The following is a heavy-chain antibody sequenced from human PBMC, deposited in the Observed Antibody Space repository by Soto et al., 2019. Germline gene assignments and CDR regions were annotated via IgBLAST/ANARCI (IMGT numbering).Heavy chain of an antibody. CDR1: GSSISSYY. Sequence: SETLSLTCTVSGSSISSYYWSWIRQPPGKGLEWIGYIYYSGSTNYNPSLKSRVTISVDTSKNQFSLKLSSVTAADTAVYYCARHAYYDSSGYYFDAFDIWGQGTMVTVSS. CDR3: ARHAYYDSSGYYFDAFDI. J-gene: IGHJ3*02. V-gene: IGHV4-59*01. CDR2: IYYSGST. D-gene: IGHD3-22*01.